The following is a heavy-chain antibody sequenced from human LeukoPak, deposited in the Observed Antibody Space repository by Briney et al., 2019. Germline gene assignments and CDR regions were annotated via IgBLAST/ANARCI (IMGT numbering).Heavy chain of an antibody. CDR3: ARGSDATYYYDSSGFPYYYYYYMDV. CDR1: GGTFSGYA. D-gene: IGHD3-22*01. Sequence: SVKVSCKASGGTFSGYAISWVRQAPGQGLEWMGGIIPIFGTANYAQKLQGRVTITTDESTSTAYMELSSLRSEDTAVYYCARGSDATYYYDSSGFPYYYYYYMDVWGKGTTVTVSS. J-gene: IGHJ6*03. V-gene: IGHV1-69*05. CDR2: IIPIFGTA.